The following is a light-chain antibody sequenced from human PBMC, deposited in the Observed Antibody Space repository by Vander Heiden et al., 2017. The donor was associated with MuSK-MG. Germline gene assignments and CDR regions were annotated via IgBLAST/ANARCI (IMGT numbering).Light chain of an antibody. CDR2: LGS. Sequence: DIVMTQSPLSLLVTPGEPASIPCRSSQSLLHSNGYNYLDWYLQKPGQSPQLLIYLGSNRASGVPDRFSGSGSGTDFTLKISRVEAEDVGVYYCMQALQTSITFGQGTRLEIK. CDR3: MQALQTSIT. V-gene: IGKV2-28*01. CDR1: QSLLHSNGYNY. J-gene: IGKJ5*01.